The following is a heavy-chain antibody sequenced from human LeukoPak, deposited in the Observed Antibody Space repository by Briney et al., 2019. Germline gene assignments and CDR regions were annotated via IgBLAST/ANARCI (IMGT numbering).Heavy chain of an antibody. CDR1: GFTFSSYG. J-gene: IGHJ4*02. D-gene: IGHD2-15*01. CDR2: ISYDGSNK. CDR3: AKSFSCSGGSCHSFDY. Sequence: GGSLRLSCAASGFTFSSYGMHWVHQAPGKGLEWVAVISYDGSNKYYADSVKGRFTISRDNSKNTLYLQMNSLRAEDTAVYYCAKSFSCSGGSCHSFDYWGQGTLVTVSS. V-gene: IGHV3-30*18.